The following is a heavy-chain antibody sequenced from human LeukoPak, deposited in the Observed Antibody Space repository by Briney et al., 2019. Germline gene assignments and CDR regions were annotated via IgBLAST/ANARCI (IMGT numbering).Heavy chain of an antibody. CDR3: ARESAGAFDI. CDR2: IYYSGST. J-gene: IGHJ3*02. CDR1: GGSISSSSYY. Sequence: SETLSLTCTVSGGSISSSSYYWGWIRQPPGKGLEWIGSIYYSGSTNYNPSLKSRVTMSVDTSKNQFSLKLSSVTAADTAVYYCARESAGAFDIWGQGTMVTVSS. V-gene: IGHV4-39*07.